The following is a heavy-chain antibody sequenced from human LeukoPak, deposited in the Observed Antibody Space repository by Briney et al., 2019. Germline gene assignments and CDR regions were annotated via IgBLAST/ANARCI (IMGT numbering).Heavy chain of an antibody. Sequence: SETLSLTCAVYGGSFSAYYWSWIRQPPGKGLEWIGEISHSGSTNYNPSLKSRVTISVDTSKNQFSLKLSSVTAADTAVYYCARGSFCSRDSCFKPWFDPWGQGTLVTVSS. V-gene: IGHV4-34*01. CDR3: ARGSFCSRDSCFKPWFDP. CDR2: ISHSGST. CDR1: GGSFSAYY. J-gene: IGHJ5*02. D-gene: IGHD2-15*01.